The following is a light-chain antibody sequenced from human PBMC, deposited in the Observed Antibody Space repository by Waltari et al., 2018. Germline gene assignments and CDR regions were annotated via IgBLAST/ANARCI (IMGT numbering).Light chain of an antibody. CDR2: DDN. J-gene: IGLJ2*01. Sequence: SIILTQPPSLPVAPGQTARIACGGNKIGTYSVHWYQQKPAQAPILVIYDDNDRPSGIPERFSGSTSGNTATLTIRRVDPGDEAAYYCQVWDNFIDHPVFGGGTKLTVL. CDR1: KIGTYS. V-gene: IGLV3-21*02. CDR3: QVWDNFIDHPV.